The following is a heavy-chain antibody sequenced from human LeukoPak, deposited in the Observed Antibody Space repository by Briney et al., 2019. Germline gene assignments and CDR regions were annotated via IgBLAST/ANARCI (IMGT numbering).Heavy chain of an antibody. J-gene: IGHJ4*02. CDR1: GFTFSDYY. CDR3: ARDRSGSYYEPFDC. V-gene: IGHV3-11*01. D-gene: IGHD3-10*01. Sequence: PGGSLRLSCAASGFTFSDYYMSWIRQAPGKGLEWVSYISSSGSTIYYADSVKGRFTISRDNSKNTLYLQMNSLRAEDTAVYYCARDRSGSYYEPFDCWGQGTLVTVSS. CDR2: ISSSGSTI.